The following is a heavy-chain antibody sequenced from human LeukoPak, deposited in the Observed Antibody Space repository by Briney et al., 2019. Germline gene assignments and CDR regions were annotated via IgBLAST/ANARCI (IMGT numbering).Heavy chain of an antibody. J-gene: IGHJ4*02. CDR1: GFTVSSNY. CDR3: ARESWDDYYDSSAYYFDY. Sequence: PGGSLRLSCAASGFTVSSNYMSWIRQPPGKGLEWIGYIYYSGSTNYNPSLKSRVTISVDTSKNQFSLKLSSVTAADTAVYYCARESWDDYYDSSAYYFDYWGQGALVTVSS. D-gene: IGHD3-22*01. V-gene: IGHV4-59*02. CDR2: IYYSGST.